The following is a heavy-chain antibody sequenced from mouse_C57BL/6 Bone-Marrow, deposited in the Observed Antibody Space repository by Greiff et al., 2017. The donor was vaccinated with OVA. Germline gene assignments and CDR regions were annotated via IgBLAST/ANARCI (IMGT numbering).Heavy chain of an antibody. CDR1: GYSITSGYY. CDR3: ARGRYGYDDEFAY. V-gene: IGHV3-6*01. J-gene: IGHJ3*01. CDR2: ISYDGSN. Sequence: EVQRVESGPGLVKPSQSLSLTCSVTGYSITSGYYWNWIRQFPGNKLEWMGYISYDGSNNYNPSLKNRISITRDTSKNQFFLKLNSVTTEDTATYYCARGRYGYDDEFAYWGQGTLVTVSA. D-gene: IGHD2-2*01.